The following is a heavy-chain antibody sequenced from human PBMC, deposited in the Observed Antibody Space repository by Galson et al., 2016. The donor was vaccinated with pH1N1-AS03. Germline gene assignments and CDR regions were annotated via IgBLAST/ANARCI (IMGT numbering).Heavy chain of an antibody. CDR2: IKNRENGRTT. Sequence: SLRLSCAASGFTFSNAWMSWVRQAPGKGLEWVGLIKNRENGRTTDYAAPVKGRFTISRDDSKNTLYLQMNSLKTEDTAVYYCTTDDYGDYRGTGAGTNDAFDMWRQGTMVTVSS. V-gene: IGHV3-15*01. CDR3: TTDDYGDYRGTGAGTNDAFDM. CDR1: GFTFSNAW. D-gene: IGHD4-17*01. J-gene: IGHJ3*02.